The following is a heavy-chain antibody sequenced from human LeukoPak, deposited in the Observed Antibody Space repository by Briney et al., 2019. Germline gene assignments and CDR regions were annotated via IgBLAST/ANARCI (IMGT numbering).Heavy chain of an antibody. CDR3: ASYVDTVRYDAFDI. Sequence: GGSLRLSCEASGFSFSNYWMDWVRQAPGKGLVWVSRIHSDGGNTVYADSVKGRFTISRDNAKNTMYLQMNNLRAEDTALYYCASYVDTVRYDAFDIWGQGTMVTVSS. CDR2: IHSDGGNT. V-gene: IGHV3-74*01. J-gene: IGHJ3*02. CDR1: GFSFSNYW. D-gene: IGHD5-18*01.